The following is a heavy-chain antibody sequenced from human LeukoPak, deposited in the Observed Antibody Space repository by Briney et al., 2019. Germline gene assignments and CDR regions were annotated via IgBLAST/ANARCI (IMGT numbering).Heavy chain of an antibody. V-gene: IGHV1-3*01. Sequence: WASVKVSCKASGYTFTSYAMHWVRQAPGQRLEWMGWINAGNGNTKYSQKFQGRVTITRDTSASTAYMELSSLRSEDTAVYYCAFSGVEGLYYYGMDVWGQGTTVTVSS. J-gene: IGHJ6*02. CDR3: AFSGVEGLYYYGMDV. CDR1: GYTFTSYA. CDR2: INAGNGNT. D-gene: IGHD3-3*01.